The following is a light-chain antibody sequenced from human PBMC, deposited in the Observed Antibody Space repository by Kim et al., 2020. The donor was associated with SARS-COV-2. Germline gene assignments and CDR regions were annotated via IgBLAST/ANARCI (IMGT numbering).Light chain of an antibody. CDR3: SAWDSSLSAWV. Sequence: RPTATLTCTGNSNNVGNQGAAWLQQHQGHPPKLLSYRNNNRPSGISERLSASRSGNTASLTITGLQPEDEADYYFSAWDSSLSAWVFGGGTQLTVL. CDR1: SNNVGNQG. J-gene: IGLJ3*02. CDR2: RNN. V-gene: IGLV10-54*01.